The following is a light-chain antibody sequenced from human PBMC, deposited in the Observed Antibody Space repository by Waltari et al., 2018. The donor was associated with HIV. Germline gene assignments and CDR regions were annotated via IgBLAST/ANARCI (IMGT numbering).Light chain of an antibody. CDR1: ALAQQY. CDR3: QSADSSGSNFV. J-gene: IGLJ1*01. V-gene: IGLV3-25*03. CDR2: KDS. Sequence: SYELPQPPSVSASPGQTARITCSGDALAQQYAHWYQQKSGQAPVAVIYKDSERPSGIPERFAGSSSGTTVTLTISGVQAEDEADYYCQSADSSGSNFVFGTGTKVTVL.